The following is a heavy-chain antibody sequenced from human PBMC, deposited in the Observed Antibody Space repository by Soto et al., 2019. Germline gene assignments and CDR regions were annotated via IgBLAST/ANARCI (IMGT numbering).Heavy chain of an antibody. CDR2: IYHSGST. CDR1: GGSISSSNW. V-gene: IGHV4-4*02. CDR3: ARGGYYGSGSYYNNWFDP. Sequence: SETLSLTCAVSGGSISSSNWWSWVRQPPGKGLEWIGEIYHSGSTNYNPSLKSRVTISVDKSKNQFSLKLSSVTAADTAVYYCARGGYYGSGSYYNNWFDPWGQGXLVTVSS. J-gene: IGHJ5*02. D-gene: IGHD3-10*01.